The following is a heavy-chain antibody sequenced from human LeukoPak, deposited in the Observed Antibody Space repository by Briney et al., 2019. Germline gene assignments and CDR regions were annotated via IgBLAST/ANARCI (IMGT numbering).Heavy chain of an antibody. V-gene: IGHV1-46*01. J-gene: IGHJ6*02. CDR1: GYTFTSYY. D-gene: IGHD2-21*02. CDR2: INPSGGST. Sequence: ASVKVSCKASGYTFTSYYMHWVRQAPGQGLEWMGIINPSGGSTSYAQKFQGRVTMTRDTSTSTVYMELSSLRSEDTAVYYCARRGPLYCGGDCPEYYYYGMDVWGQGTRSPSP. CDR3: ARRGPLYCGGDCPEYYYYGMDV.